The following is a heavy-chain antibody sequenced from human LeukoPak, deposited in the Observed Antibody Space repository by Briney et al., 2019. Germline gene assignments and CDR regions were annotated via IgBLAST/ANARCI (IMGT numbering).Heavy chain of an antibody. CDR2: ISYDGRNK. CDR1: GFTFSSYA. D-gene: IGHD6-13*01. CDR3: ARDPKFVAAPATAAGFFDY. J-gene: IGHJ4*02. V-gene: IGHV3-30*04. Sequence: PGGSLRLSCAASGFTFSSYALHWVRQAPGKGLEGVAVISYDGRNKYYADSVRGRFTISRDNSRNTLNLQMNSLRREDTAVYYCARDPKFVAAPATAAGFFDYWGQGTLVTVSS.